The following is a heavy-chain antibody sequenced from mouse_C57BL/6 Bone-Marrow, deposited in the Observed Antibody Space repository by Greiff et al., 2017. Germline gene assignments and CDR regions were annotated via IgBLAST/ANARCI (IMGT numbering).Heavy chain of an antibody. CDR1: GYAFSSYW. V-gene: IGHV1-80*01. Sequence: VQLQQSGAELVKPGASVKISCKASGYAFSSYWMSWVKQRPGRGLAWIGQFYPGDGGTNYNGTFKGRATLTADKSSSTSYMQLSSLTSEDSAVYYCARPLTGTCYYAMDYGGQGTSVTVSS. CDR2: FYPGDGGT. CDR3: ARPLTGTCYYAMDY. J-gene: IGHJ4*01. D-gene: IGHD4-1*01.